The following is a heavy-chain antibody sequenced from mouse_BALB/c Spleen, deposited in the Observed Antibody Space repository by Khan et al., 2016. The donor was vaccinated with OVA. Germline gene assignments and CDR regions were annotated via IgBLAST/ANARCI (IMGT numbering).Heavy chain of an antibody. V-gene: IGHV1-80*01. CDR3: ARSGYDYVAY. J-gene: IGHJ3*01. CDR1: GYGFSNYL. D-gene: IGHD2-14*01. CDR2: IYPGDGNT. Sequence: QVQLKESGAELVRPGSSVKISCKASGYGFSNYLMNWVKQGPGQGLEWIGQIYPGDGNTNYNGKFKDKATLTVDKSSSTAYMQLSSLTSEDSAVDFCARSGYDYVAYWGQGTLVTVSA.